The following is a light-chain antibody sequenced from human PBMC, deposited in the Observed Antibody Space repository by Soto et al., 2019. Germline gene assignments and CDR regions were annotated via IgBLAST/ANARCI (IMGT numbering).Light chain of an antibody. Sequence: DIQMTQSPSSLSASVGDRVTLTCRASQSISSYLNWYQQRPGKAPQLLIYGASSLQGGVPSRFSGSGSGTDFTLTINSLQHEDFATYYCQQSSTFGQGTKLDIK. CDR1: QSISSY. J-gene: IGKJ2*01. CDR3: QQSST. V-gene: IGKV1-39*01. CDR2: GAS.